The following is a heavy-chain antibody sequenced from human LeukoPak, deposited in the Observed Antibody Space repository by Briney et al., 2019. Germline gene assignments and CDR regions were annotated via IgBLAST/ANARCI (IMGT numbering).Heavy chain of an antibody. J-gene: IGHJ6*03. CDR1: GGSISSYY. CDR3: ASVRRGFGESSKYYAYYYMGV. D-gene: IGHD3-10*01. CDR2: IYYSGST. V-gene: IGHV4-59*08. Sequence: SETLSLTCTVSGGSISSYYWSWIRQPPGKGLEWIGYIYYSGSTNYDPSLKSRVTISLDTSKNQFSLKLSSVTAADTAVYYCASVRRGFGESSKYYAYYYMGVWGKGTTVTISS.